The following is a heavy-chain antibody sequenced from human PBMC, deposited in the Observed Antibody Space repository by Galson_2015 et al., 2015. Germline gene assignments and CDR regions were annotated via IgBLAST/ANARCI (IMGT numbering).Heavy chain of an antibody. D-gene: IGHD3-22*01. Sequence: SLRLPCAASGFTFSSYAMSWVRQAPGKGLEWVSLITASGGSPYYADSVKRRFTISRDNSKNTLYLQMNSLRAEDMAMYYCAKGVGSDFYYANDYWGQGTLVTVSS. CDR3: AKGVGSDFYYANDY. CDR1: GFTFSSYA. V-gene: IGHV3-23*01. J-gene: IGHJ4*02. CDR2: ITASGGSP.